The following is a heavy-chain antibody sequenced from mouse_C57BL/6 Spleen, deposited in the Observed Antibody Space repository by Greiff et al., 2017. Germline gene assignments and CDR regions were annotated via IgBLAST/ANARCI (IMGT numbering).Heavy chain of an antibody. CDR1: GYTFTSYW. D-gene: IGHD1-1*01. J-gene: IGHJ4*01. CDR3: ARTVVATDYYAMDY. Sequence: VQLQQPGAELVKPGASVKLSCKASGYTFTSYWMHWVKQRPGRGLEWIGRIDPNSGGTKYNEKFKSKATLTVDKPSSTAYRQLSSLTSEDSAVYCCARTVVATDYYAMDYWGQGTSVTVSS. V-gene: IGHV1-72*01. CDR2: IDPNSGGT.